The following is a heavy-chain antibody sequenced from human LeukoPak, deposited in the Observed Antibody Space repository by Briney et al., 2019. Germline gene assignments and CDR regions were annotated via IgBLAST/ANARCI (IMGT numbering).Heavy chain of an antibody. CDR2: ISSSSSYI. D-gene: IGHD5-18*01. CDR1: GFTFSYYS. V-gene: IGHV3-21*01. CDR3: ARTRSAWGTAMVDFDY. J-gene: IGHJ4*02. Sequence: PGGSLRLSCAASGFTFSYYSMNWVRQAPGKGLEWVSSISSSSSYIYYADSVKGRFTISRDNAKNSLYLQMNSLRAEETAVYYCARTRSAWGTAMVDFDYWGQGTLVTVSS.